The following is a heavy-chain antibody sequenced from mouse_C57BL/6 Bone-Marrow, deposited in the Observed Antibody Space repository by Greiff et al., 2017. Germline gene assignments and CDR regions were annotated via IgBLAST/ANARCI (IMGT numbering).Heavy chain of an antibody. CDR3: ARGRDYDCYAMDY. CDR2: IDPANGNT. Sequence: VQLQQSVAELVRPGASVKLSCTASGFNIKNTYMPWVKQRPEQGLEWIGRIDPANGNTKYAPKFQGKATITADTSSNTAYLQLSSLTSEDTAIYYCARGRDYDCYAMDYWGQGTSVTVSS. J-gene: IGHJ4*01. V-gene: IGHV14-3*01. D-gene: IGHD2-4*01. CDR1: GFNIKNTY.